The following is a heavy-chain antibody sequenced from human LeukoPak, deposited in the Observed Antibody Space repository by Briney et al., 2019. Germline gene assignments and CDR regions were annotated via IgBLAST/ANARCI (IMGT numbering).Heavy chain of an antibody. V-gene: IGHV1-18*01. CDR2: ISAYNGNT. Sequence: ASVKVSCKASGYTFTNYVIGWVRQAPGQGLEWMGWISAYNGNTNFAQRLQGRVTMTTDTSTSTAYMELRSLRSDDTAVYYCARHHSGYDHDAFDIWGQGTMVTVSS. CDR3: ARHHSGYDHDAFDI. CDR1: GYTFTNYV. D-gene: IGHD5-12*01. J-gene: IGHJ3*02.